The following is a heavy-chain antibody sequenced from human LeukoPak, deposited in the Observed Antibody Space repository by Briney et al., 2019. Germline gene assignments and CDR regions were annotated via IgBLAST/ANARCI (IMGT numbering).Heavy chain of an antibody. V-gene: IGHV3-7*01. CDR3: ARGYSSSWYKGAFDI. Sequence: GGSLRLSCAASGLTFSSYWMSWVRQAPGKGLEWVANIKQDGSEKYYVDSVKGRFTISRDNAKNSLYLQMNSLRAEDTAVYYCARGYSSSWYKGAFDIWGQGTMVTVSS. D-gene: IGHD6-13*01. CDR2: IKQDGSEK. CDR1: GLTFSSYW. J-gene: IGHJ3*02.